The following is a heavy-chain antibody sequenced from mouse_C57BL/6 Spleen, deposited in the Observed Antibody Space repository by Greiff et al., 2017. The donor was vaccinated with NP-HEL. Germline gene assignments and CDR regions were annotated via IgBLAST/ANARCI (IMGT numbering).Heavy chain of an antibody. CDR3: ARGGTISPFAY. V-gene: IGHV5-4*03. CDR1: GFTFSSYA. CDR2: ISDGGSYT. J-gene: IGHJ3*01. Sequence: EVKLMESGGGLVKPGGSLKLSCAASGFTFSSYAMSWVRQTPEKRLEWVATISDGGSYTYYPDNVKGRFTISRDNAKNNLYLQMSHLKSEDTAMYYCARGGTISPFAYWGQGTLVTVSA. D-gene: IGHD4-1*01.